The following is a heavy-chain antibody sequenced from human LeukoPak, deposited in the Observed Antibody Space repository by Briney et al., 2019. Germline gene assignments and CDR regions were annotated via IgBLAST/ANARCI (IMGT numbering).Heavy chain of an antibody. D-gene: IGHD2-2*01. CDR1: GYNFTSYW. CDR3: ARLGCSSTSCYDN. Sequence: GESLKISCKSSGYNFTSYWIGWVRQMPGKGLEWMGIVYPGDSDTRYSPSFQGQVTISADKSISTAYLEWSSLKASDTAMYYCARLGCSSTSCYDNWGQGTLVTVSS. V-gene: IGHV5-51*01. J-gene: IGHJ4*02. CDR2: VYPGDSDT.